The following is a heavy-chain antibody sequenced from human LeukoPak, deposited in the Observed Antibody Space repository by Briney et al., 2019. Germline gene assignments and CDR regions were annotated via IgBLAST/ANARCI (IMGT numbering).Heavy chain of an antibody. J-gene: IGHJ5*02. CDR2: INRSGST. CDR1: GGSFSGYY. D-gene: IGHD4-17*01. Sequence: PSETLSLTCAVDGGSFSGYYWSWIRQPPGKGLEWIGEINRSGSTNYNPSLKSRVTISVDTSKNQFSLKLSSVTAADTAVYYCARAATTVTTSRWYDSIDPCGQGTLVTVSS. V-gene: IGHV4-34*01. CDR3: ARAATTVTTSRWYDSIDP.